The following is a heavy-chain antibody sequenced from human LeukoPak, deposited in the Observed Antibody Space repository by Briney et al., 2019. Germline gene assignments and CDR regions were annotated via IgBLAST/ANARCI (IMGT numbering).Heavy chain of an antibody. Sequence: ASVKVSCKASGYTFTGYYMHWVRQAPGQGLEWMGWINPNSGGTNYAQEFQGRVTMTRDTSISTAYMELSRLRSDDTAVYYCARGRRKGSGSYLAAFDIWGQGTMVTVSS. D-gene: IGHD3-10*01. CDR2: INPNSGGT. V-gene: IGHV1-2*02. J-gene: IGHJ3*02. CDR3: ARGRRKGSGSYLAAFDI. CDR1: GYTFTGYY.